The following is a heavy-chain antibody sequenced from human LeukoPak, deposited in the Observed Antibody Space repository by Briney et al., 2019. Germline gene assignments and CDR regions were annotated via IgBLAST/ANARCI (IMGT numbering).Heavy chain of an antibody. J-gene: IGHJ6*02. CDR1: GGSISSYY. D-gene: IGHD3-10*01. CDR3: ARLLYGSGSYNYYYYYGMDV. CDR2: IYYSGST. Sequence: PSETLSLTRTVSGGSISSYYWSWIRQLPGKGLEWIGHIYYSGSTNYNPSLKSRVTISVDTSKNQFSLKLSSVTAADTAVYYCARLLYGSGSYNYYYYYGMDVWGQGTTVTVSS. V-gene: IGHV4-59*08.